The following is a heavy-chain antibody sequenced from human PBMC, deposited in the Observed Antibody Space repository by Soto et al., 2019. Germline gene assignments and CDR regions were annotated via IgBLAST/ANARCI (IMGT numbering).Heavy chain of an antibody. J-gene: IGHJ4*02. CDR2: MFTAVSTT. CDR1: GFSFSGFW. CDR3: VRGNTGYGNFDS. V-gene: IGHV3-74*01. D-gene: IGHD5-12*01. Sequence: PGGSLRLSFAASGFSFSGFWMHWVRQAPGKGLVWVSRMFTAVSTTYYADSVKGPFTISRDNAKSTLYLQMNSLRDEDTAVYYCVRGNTGYGNFDSWGQGTLVTVSS.